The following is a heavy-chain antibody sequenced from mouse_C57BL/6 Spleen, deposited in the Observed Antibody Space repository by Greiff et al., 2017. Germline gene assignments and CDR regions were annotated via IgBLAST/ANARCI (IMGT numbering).Heavy chain of an antibody. CDR3: AREGTVYFDY. Sequence: EVQLQQSGPELVKPGASVKISCKASGYTFTDYYMNWVKQSHGKSLEWIGDINPNNGGTSYNQKFKGKATLTVNKSSSTAYMELRSLTSEDSAVYYCAREGTVYFDYWGQGTTLTVSS. V-gene: IGHV1-26*01. CDR2: INPNNGGT. D-gene: IGHD4-1*01. CDR1: GYTFTDYY. J-gene: IGHJ2*01.